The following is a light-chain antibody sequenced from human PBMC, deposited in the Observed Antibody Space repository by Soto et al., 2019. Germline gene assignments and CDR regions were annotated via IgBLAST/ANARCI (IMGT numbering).Light chain of an antibody. J-gene: IGLJ1*01. CDR3: PSYTSSPPFYF. V-gene: IGLV2-14*03. CDR2: DVS. Sequence: QSALTQPASVSGSPGQSIAISCTGVRTDVADGYDYVSWYQQHPGQAPQLIIYDVSNRPSGVSDRFSGSKSGNTASLTFFGFQAEDEAEYYCPSYTSSPPFYFFETGTKVTAL. CDR1: RTDVADGYDY.